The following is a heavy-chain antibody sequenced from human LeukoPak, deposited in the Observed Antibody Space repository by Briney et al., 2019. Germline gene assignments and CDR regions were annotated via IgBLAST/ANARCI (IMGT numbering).Heavy chain of an antibody. V-gene: IGHV4-30-4*08. D-gene: IGHD3-3*01. CDR2: IYYSGST. Sequence: SQTLSLTCTVSGGSISSGDYYWSWIRQPPGKGLEWIGYIYYSGSTYYNQSLKSRVTISVDTSKNQFSLKLSSVTAADTAVYYCARDQDYDFWSGSQAGHAFDIWGQGTMVTVSS. CDR1: GGSISSGDYY. J-gene: IGHJ3*02. CDR3: ARDQDYDFWSGSQAGHAFDI.